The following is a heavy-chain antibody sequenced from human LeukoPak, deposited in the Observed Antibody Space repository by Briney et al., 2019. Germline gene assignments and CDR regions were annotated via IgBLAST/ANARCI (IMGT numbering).Heavy chain of an antibody. CDR3: AKDPQGRKVVIMCFDY. CDR2: ISGSGGST. J-gene: IGHJ4*02. V-gene: IGHV3-23*01. Sequence: GGSLRLSCAASGFTFSSYAMSWVRQAPGKGLEWVSAISGSGGSTYYADSVKGRFTISRDNSKNTLYLQMNSLRAEDTAVYYCAKDPQGRKVVIMCFDYWGQGTLVTVSS. CDR1: GFTFSSYA. D-gene: IGHD3-3*01.